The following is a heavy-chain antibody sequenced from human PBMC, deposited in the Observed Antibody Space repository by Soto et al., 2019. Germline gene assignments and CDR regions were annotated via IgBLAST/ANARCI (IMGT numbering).Heavy chain of an antibody. D-gene: IGHD6-6*01. V-gene: IGHV1-2*02. J-gene: IGHJ5*02. CDR3: AKDLTRQLAYWLDP. Sequence: GASVKVSCKASGFSFTGYYIHWLRQAPGQGLEWMGWINAHSGCTEYAQKFQGRVTLTRDTSIATAYLTLTRLHSDATALYYCAKDLTRQLAYWLDPWGQGTQVTV. CDR2: INAHSGCT. CDR1: GFSFTGYY.